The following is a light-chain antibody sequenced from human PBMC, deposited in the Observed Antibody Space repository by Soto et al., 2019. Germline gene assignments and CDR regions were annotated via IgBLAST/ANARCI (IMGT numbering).Light chain of an antibody. V-gene: IGLV2-14*01. CDR3: NSYTTSNTRQIV. J-gene: IGLJ1*01. Sequence: QSALTQPASVSGSPGQSITISCTGTSSDAGGYNYVSWYQQHPGKAPKFMIYDVSNRPSGVSTRFSGSKSGNTASLTISGLQAEDEADYYCNSYTTSNTRQIVFGTGTKLTVL. CDR1: SSDAGGYNY. CDR2: DVS.